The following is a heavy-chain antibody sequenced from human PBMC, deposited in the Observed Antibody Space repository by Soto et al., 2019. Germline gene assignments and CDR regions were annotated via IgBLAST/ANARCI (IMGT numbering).Heavy chain of an antibody. CDR2: FDPEDGET. CDR3: ATDFPGVAAGTLRFDY. CDR1: GYTLTELS. J-gene: IGHJ4*02. D-gene: IGHD6-13*01. Sequence: QVQLVQSGAEVKKPGASVKVSCKVSGYTLTELSMHWVRQAPGRGLEWMGGFDPEDGETIYAQKFQGRVTMTEDTSTDPAYMELSILRSEDKAVYYSATDFPGVAAGTLRFDYWGQGPLVTVSS. V-gene: IGHV1-24*01.